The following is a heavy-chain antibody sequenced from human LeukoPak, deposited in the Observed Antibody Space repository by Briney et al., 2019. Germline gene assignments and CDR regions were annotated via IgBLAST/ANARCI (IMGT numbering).Heavy chain of an antibody. Sequence: ASVKVSCKASGYTFTSYYMHWVRQAPGQGLEWMGIINPSGGSTSYAQKFQGRVTMTRDTSTSTVYMELSSLRSEDTAVYYCARDYPYSSSWYSPPDCWGQGTLVTVSS. CDR3: ARDYPYSSSWYSPPDC. V-gene: IGHV1-46*01. J-gene: IGHJ4*02. CDR1: GYTFTSYY. D-gene: IGHD6-13*01. CDR2: INPSGGST.